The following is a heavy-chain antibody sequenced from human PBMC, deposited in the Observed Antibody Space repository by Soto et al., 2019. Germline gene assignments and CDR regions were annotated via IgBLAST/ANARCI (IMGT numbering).Heavy chain of an antibody. CDR1: GDSVTSTDYF. Sequence: QSQLQESGPGLVKPSETLSLTCTVSGDSVTSTDYFWGWIRQPPGKGLEWFGSIFYSGNNYYNPSLKIRVTMSVDPSKNQFSLKVNSVTATDTSVYYCAKQGRYSTKPYPPSRFWGQGTLVTVSS. J-gene: IGHJ4*02. CDR2: IFYSGNN. D-gene: IGHD2-8*01. V-gene: IGHV4-39*01. CDR3: AKQGRYSTKPYPPSRF.